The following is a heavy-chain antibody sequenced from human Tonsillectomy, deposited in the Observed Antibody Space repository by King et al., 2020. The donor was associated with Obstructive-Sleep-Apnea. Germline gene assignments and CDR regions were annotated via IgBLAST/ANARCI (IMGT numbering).Heavy chain of an antibody. V-gene: IGHV4-30-4*01. Sequence: LHSSGPGLVKHSQTLSLTCTLSDGSLSTGDFYWSWIRQPPGKGLEWIGYIYYSGITYYNPSLKSRVTISVDTSTNQFSLTLSSVTAADTAVYYCARRRQHFDWSQPFDIWGQGTMVTVSS. CDR1: DGSLSTGDFY. J-gene: IGHJ3*02. D-gene: IGHD3-9*01. CDR2: IYYSGIT. CDR3: ARRRQHFDWSQPFDI.